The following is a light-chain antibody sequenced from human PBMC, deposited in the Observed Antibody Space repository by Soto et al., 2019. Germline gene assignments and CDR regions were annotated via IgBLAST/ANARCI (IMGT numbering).Light chain of an antibody. CDR1: QTISNTF. CDR3: QQYGVSPT. J-gene: IGKJ4*01. V-gene: IGKV3-20*01. Sequence: EIVLTQSPGTLSLSPGERATLSCRASQTISNTFLAWYRQRPGQAPRLLIYGASGRAAGIPDRFSGSGSGTDFTLSINRLEPEDFAVYYCQQYGVSPTFGGGTKVDI. CDR2: GAS.